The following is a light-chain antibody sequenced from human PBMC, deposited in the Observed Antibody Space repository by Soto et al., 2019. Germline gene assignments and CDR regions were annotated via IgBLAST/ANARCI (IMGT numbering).Light chain of an antibody. Sequence: EIGMTQSPATLSVSPGERATLSCRASQSVSSNLAWYQQKPGQAPRLLIYGASTRATGIPDRFSGSGSGTDFTLTISRLEPEDFAVYNCQHYGSSWTFGQGTKVDI. CDR2: GAS. CDR1: QSVSSN. J-gene: IGKJ1*01. V-gene: IGKV3-20*01. CDR3: QHYGSSWT.